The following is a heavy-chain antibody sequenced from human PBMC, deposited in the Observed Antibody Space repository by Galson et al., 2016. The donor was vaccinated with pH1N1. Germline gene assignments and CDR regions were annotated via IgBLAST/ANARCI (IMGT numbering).Heavy chain of an antibody. D-gene: IGHD2-2*01. V-gene: IGHV4-4*07. CDR2: LYKSGST. J-gene: IGHJ6*02. CDR3: VREDIIVGEGRHHGMDA. CDR1: GVSISSHY. Sequence: TLSLTCSVSGVSISSHYWSWVRQPAGKGLEWIGRLYKSGSTKYNASQKSRVTMSGDTSKTQFSLKLKSVTSADKAVYYCVREDIIVGEGRHHGMDAWGQGTTVTVSS.